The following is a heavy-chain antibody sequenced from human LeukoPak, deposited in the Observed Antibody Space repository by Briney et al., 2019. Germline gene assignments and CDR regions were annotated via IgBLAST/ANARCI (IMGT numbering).Heavy chain of an antibody. V-gene: IGHV3-11*01. CDR3: AKWDGPIFGEEVNYFDY. Sequence: GGSLRLSCAASGFTFSDYYMSWIRQAPGKGLEWVSYISSSGSTIYYADSVKGRFTISRDNSKNTLYLQMNSLRAEDTAVYYCAKWDGPIFGEEVNYFDYWGQGTLVTVSS. CDR2: ISSSGSTI. J-gene: IGHJ4*02. CDR1: GFTFSDYY. D-gene: IGHD3-3*01.